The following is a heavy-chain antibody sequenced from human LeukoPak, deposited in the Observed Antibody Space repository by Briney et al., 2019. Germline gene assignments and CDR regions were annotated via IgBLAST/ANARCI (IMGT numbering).Heavy chain of an antibody. Sequence: PGGSLRLSCAASGFTFDDYAMHWVRQAPGKGLEWVSGISWNSGSIGYADSVKGRFTISRDNAKNSLYLQMNSLRAEDTAIYYCSRSLVSWGQGTLVTVSS. V-gene: IGHV3-9*01. CDR3: SRSLVS. CDR2: ISWNSGSI. CDR1: GFTFDDYA. J-gene: IGHJ5*02.